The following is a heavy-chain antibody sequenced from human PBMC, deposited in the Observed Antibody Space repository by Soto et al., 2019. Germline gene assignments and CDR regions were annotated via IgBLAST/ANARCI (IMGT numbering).Heavy chain of an antibody. V-gene: IGHV3-15*07. Sequence: GGSLRLSCAASGFTFSNAWMNWVRQAPGKGLEWVGRIKSKNDGGATDYAEPVKGRFTISRDDSKNTLYLQMNSLKTEDTAVYYCTTNFGNMIVVVQIDYWGQGTLVTVSS. CDR2: IKSKNDGGAT. J-gene: IGHJ4*02. CDR3: TTNFGNMIVVVQIDY. CDR1: GFTFSNAW. D-gene: IGHD3-22*01.